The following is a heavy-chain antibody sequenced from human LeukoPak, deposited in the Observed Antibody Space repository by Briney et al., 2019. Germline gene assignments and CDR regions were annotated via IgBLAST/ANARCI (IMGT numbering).Heavy chain of an antibody. CDR3: AKGGSSGFHDY. CDR1: GFTFDDYA. D-gene: IGHD3-22*01. CDR2: VTEDGGGS. V-gene: IGHV3-43*02. Sequence: GGSLRLSCAASGFTFDDYAMHWVRQAPGKGLEWISLVTEDGGGSNYADSVKGRFTISRDNSKHFLFLQMNSLRTEDTALYCCAKGGSSGFHDYWGQGTLVTVSS. J-gene: IGHJ4*02.